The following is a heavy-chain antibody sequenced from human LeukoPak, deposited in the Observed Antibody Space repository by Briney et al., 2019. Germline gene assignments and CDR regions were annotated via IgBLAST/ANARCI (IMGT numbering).Heavy chain of an antibody. D-gene: IGHD6-19*01. CDR1: GFTFSSYW. V-gene: IGHV3-7*03. Sequence: GGSLRLSCAASGFTFSSYWMSWVRQAPGKGLEWVANIKQDGSEKYYVDSVKGRFTISRDNAKKSLYLQMNSLRAEDTAVYYCARKKIAMAVAAYYFDSWGQGTLVAVSS. CDR3: ARKKIAMAVAAYYFDS. CDR2: IKQDGSEK. J-gene: IGHJ4*02.